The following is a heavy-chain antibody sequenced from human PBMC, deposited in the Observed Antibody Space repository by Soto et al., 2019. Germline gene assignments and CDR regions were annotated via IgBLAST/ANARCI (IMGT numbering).Heavy chain of an antibody. CDR2: IYYSGST. Sequence: ASETLSLTCTVSGGSISSYYWSWIRKHPGKGLEWIGYIYYSGSTNYNPSLTSRVTISVDTSKNQFSLKLSSVTAADTAVYYCARHRYSYGVYYFDYWGQGTLVTVSS. CDR1: GGSISSYY. D-gene: IGHD5-18*01. CDR3: ARHRYSYGVYYFDY. J-gene: IGHJ4*02. V-gene: IGHV4-59*08.